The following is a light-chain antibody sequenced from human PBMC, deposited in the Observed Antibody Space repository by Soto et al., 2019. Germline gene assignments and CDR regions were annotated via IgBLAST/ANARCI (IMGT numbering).Light chain of an antibody. CDR1: QSVNSR. Sequence: EIVLTQSPGTLALSPGERATLSCRASQSVNSRLAWYQHKPGQAPRLLISGASNRASGIPARFSAWGSGTDFTLTISRVDPADFAFYYCQQYFTSPITFGQGTRLEIK. V-gene: IGKV3-20*01. J-gene: IGKJ5*01. CDR3: QQYFTSPIT. CDR2: GAS.